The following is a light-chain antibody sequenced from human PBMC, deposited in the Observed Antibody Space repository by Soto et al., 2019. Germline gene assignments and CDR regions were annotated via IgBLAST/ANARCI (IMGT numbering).Light chain of an antibody. J-gene: IGKJ1*01. V-gene: IGKV3-15*01. CDR3: QQYNNWPPRFT. Sequence: EVVMTQSPATLSVSPGEGATLSCKASQNVGSNLAWYQQKPGQAPRLLIYGASTRATGIPDRFSASGSGTEFTLTISSLQSEDFAIYYCQQYNNWPPRFTFGQGTKVELK. CDR2: GAS. CDR1: QNVGSN.